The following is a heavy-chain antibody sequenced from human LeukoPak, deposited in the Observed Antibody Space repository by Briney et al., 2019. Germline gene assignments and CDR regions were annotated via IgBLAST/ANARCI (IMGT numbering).Heavy chain of an antibody. CDR1: GYPYTIYG. J-gene: IGHJ4*02. Sequence: ASVGVSYRASGYPYTIYGVSWVRQAPGQGREGMGWISAYNGNTNYPQKLKGRVTMTTATSTSKAYMELRSLRSAATAVYYCAREGVAGPDYWGQGTLVTVSS. D-gene: IGHD6-19*01. CDR3: AREGVAGPDY. CDR2: ISAYNGNT. V-gene: IGHV1-18*04.